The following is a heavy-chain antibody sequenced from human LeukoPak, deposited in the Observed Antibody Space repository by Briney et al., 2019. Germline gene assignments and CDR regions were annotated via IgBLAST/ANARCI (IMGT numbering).Heavy chain of an antibody. CDR1: GASISGGTYY. D-gene: IGHD3-3*01. V-gene: IGHV4-39*01. CDR2: IYYTGST. Sequence: SETLSLTCSVSGASISGGTYYWGWIRQPPGKGLEWIGSIYYTGSTYDNPSLKSRVTISVDTSKNQFSLKLSSVTAADTAVYYCARSGRVFGVVIIHKLDYWGQGTLVTVSS. CDR3: ARSGRVFGVVIIHKLDY. J-gene: IGHJ4*02.